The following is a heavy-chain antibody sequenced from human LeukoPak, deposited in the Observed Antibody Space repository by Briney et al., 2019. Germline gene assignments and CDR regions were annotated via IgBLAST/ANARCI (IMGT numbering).Heavy chain of an antibody. V-gene: IGHV1-2*06. CDR3: ARAPLNDAFDI. CDR2: INPNSGGT. CDR1: GYTFTGYY. D-gene: IGHD3-9*01. J-gene: IGHJ3*02. Sequence: ASVKVSCKASGYTFTGYYMHWVRQAPGQGLEWMGRINPNSGGTNYAQKFQGRVTMTRDTSISTAYMELSSLRSEDTAVYYCARAPLNDAFDIWGQGTMVTISS.